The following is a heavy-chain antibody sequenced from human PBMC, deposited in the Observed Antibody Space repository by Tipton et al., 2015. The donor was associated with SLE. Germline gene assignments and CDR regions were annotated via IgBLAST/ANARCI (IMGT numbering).Heavy chain of an antibody. CDR1: GGSISSYY. D-gene: IGHD6-6*01. Sequence: LRLSCTVSGGSISSYYWSWIRQPPGKGLEWIGYIYYSGSAYYNPSLKSRVTISVDTSKNQFSLKLSSVTAADTAVYYCAREGIAARPIFDYWGQGTLVTVSS. V-gene: IGHV4-59*06. J-gene: IGHJ4*02. CDR3: AREGIAARPIFDY. CDR2: IYYSGSA.